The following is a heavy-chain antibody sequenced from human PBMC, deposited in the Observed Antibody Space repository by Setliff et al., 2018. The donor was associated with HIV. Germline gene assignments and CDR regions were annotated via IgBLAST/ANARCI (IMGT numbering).Heavy chain of an antibody. J-gene: IGHJ6*02. D-gene: IGHD3-10*01. V-gene: IGHV3-74*03. CDR1: GFTFKNAW. CDR3: ARGYYGSDLQNAMDV. Sequence: GGSLRLSCAASGFTFKNAWMNWVRQAPGKGLEWIGRINTDGSSATYADSVKGRFTISRDNAKNTLYLQMDSLRGEDTAVYCCARGYYGSDLQNAMDVWGQGTTVTVSS. CDR2: INTDGSSA.